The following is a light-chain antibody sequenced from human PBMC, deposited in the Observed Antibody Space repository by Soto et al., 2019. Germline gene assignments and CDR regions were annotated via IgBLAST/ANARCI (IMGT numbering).Light chain of an antibody. CDR2: ENN. CDR1: SSNIGNNY. CDR3: GTWDSSLSVRV. Sequence: QAVVTQPPSVSAAPGQKVTISCSGSSSNIGNNYVSWYQQLPGTAPKLLIYENNKRPSGIPDRFSGSKSGTSATLGITGLQTGDEADYYCGTWDSSLSVRVFGTGTKLTVL. J-gene: IGLJ1*01. V-gene: IGLV1-51*02.